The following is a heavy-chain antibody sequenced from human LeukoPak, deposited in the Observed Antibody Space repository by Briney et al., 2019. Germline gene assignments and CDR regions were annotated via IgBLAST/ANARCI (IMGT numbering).Heavy chain of an antibody. CDR3: ARETGDIAVAVSSYYYMVV. D-gene: IGHD6-19*01. V-gene: IGHV1-69*06. Sequence: ASVKVSCKASGGTFSSYAISWVRQAPGQGLEWMGGIIPNFGTANYAQKFQGRVTITADKSTSTAYMELSRLRSEDTAVYYCARETGDIAVAVSSYYYMVVWGKRTTVTVSS. CDR1: GGTFSSYA. CDR2: IIPNFGTA. J-gene: IGHJ6*03.